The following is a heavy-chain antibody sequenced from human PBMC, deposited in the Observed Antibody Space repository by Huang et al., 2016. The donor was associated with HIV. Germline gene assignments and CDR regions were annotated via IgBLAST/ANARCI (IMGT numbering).Heavy chain of an antibody. J-gene: IGHJ4*01. V-gene: IGHV1-18*04. D-gene: IGHD3-22*01. CDR2: IRCNKDNT. CDR1: GYRFSNFG. Sequence: QVHLVQSGADVKKPGASVKVSCTGSGYRFSNFGISGVRQTPGQGLEWMVWIRCNKDNTTYARKLHGSVTMPTDTSTSTAYMDLRSLRSDDTAVYYCVVDDTSGYYSSDYWGQGTLVTVSS. CDR3: VVDDTSGYYSSDY.